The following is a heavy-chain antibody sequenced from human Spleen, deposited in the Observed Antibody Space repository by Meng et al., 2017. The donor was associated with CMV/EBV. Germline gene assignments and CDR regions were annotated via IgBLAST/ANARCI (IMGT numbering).Heavy chain of an antibody. V-gene: IGHV3-7*01. D-gene: IGHD2-2*02. J-gene: IGHJ4*02. CDR2: IREDGSSK. CDR1: GFTFSTSW. CDR3: ARAGLGYCSVTSCYNDY. Sequence: GESLKISCAASGFTFSTSWMSWVRQAPGTGLEWVANIREDGSSKYYADPVKGRFTISRDNAKNSLFLQMSSLRAEDTAMYYCARAGLGYCSVTSCYNDYWGQGTLVTVSS.